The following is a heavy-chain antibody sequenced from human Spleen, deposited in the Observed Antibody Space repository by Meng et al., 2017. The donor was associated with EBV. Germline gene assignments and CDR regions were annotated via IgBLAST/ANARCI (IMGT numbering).Heavy chain of an antibody. CDR1: GGSISSSKW. CDR2: IHHSGST. V-gene: IGHV4-4*02. D-gene: IGHD4-17*01. J-gene: IGHJ4*02. CDR3: ATTYGDDSHYFDY. Sequence: VQLQGVGPGLAKPSGTLSLTCGVSGGSISSSKWWSWVRQPPGKGLEWIGEIHHSGSTNFNPSLKSRVTISVDKSKNQFSLKLSSVTAADTAVYYCATTYGDDSHYFDYWGQGTLVTVSS.